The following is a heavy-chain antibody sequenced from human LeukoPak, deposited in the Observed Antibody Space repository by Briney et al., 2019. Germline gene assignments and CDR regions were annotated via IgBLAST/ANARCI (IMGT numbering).Heavy chain of an antibody. CDR1: GGTFSSYA. V-gene: IGHV1-69*04. CDR2: IIPILGIA. D-gene: IGHD5-24*01. CDR3: ARDRTMATTPSYFDY. J-gene: IGHJ4*02. Sequence: SVKVSCKASGGTFSSYAISWVRQAPGQGLEWMGRIIPILGIANYAQKFQGRVTITADKSTSTAYMELSSLRSEDTAVYYCARDRTMATTPSYFDYWGQGTLVIVSS.